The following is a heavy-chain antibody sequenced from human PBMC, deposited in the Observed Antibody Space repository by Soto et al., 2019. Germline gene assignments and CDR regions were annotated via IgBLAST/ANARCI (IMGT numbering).Heavy chain of an antibody. CDR2: IIPIFGTA. CDR3: AGHSSSVPGYYYGMDV. J-gene: IGHJ6*02. D-gene: IGHD2-2*01. Sequence: QVQLVQSGAEVKKPGSSVKVSCKASGGTFSSYAISWVRQAPGQGLEWMGGIIPIFGTADYAQKFQGRVTITADESTSTAYMELSSLKYEDTAVYYCAGHSSSVPGYYYGMDVWGQGTTVTVSS. CDR1: GGTFSSYA. V-gene: IGHV1-69*12.